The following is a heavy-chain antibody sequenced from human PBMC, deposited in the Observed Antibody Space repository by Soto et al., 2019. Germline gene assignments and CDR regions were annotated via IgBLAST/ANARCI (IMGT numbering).Heavy chain of an antibody. CDR2: ISSSSSYT. CDR3: ARGGGAVLWFGELVDY. J-gene: IGHJ4*02. CDR1: GFTFSEYY. Sequence: QVQLVESGGGLVKPGGSLRLSCAASGFTFSEYYMSWIRQAPGKGLEWVSYISSSSSYTNYADSVKGRFTISRDNAKNSLYLQMNSLRAEDTAVYYCARGGGAVLWFGELVDYWGQGTLVTVSS. V-gene: IGHV3-11*05. D-gene: IGHD3-10*01.